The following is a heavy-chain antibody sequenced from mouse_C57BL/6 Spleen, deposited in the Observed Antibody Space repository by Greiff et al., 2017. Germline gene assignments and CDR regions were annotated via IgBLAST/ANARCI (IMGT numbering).Heavy chain of an antibody. V-gene: IGHV14-2*01. D-gene: IGHD1-1*01. CDR3: ARSHGSSYPWYFDV. Sequence: VQLQQSGAELVKPGASVKLSCTASGFNIKDYYMPWVKQRTEQGLEWIGRIDPEDGETKYAPKFQGKATITADTSSNTAYLQLSSLTSEDTAVYYCARSHGSSYPWYFDVWGTGTTVTVSA. J-gene: IGHJ1*03. CDR2: IDPEDGET. CDR1: GFNIKDYY.